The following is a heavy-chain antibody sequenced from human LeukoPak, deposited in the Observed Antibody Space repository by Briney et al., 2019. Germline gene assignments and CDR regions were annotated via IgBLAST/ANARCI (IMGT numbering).Heavy chain of an antibody. D-gene: IGHD6-13*01. CDR2: ISAYNGNT. CDR1: GYTFTSYY. Sequence: GASVKVSCKASGYTFTSYYMHWVRQAPGQGLEWMGWISAYNGNTNYAQKLQGRVTMTTDTSTSTAYMELRSLRSDDTAVYYCARVSSSSFLGYWGQGTLVTVSS. V-gene: IGHV1-18*04. CDR3: ARVSSSSFLGY. J-gene: IGHJ4*02.